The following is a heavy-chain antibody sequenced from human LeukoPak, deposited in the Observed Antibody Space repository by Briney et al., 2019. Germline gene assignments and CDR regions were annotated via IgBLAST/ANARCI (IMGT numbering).Heavy chain of an antibody. CDR1: GGSISSSSYY. V-gene: IGHV4-39*02. J-gene: IGHJ5*02. D-gene: IGHD3-9*01. CDR3: ARRRRSYDILTGYSRSEFDP. Sequence: SETLSLTCTVSGGSISSSSYYWGWIRQPPGKGLEWIGSIYYSGSTYYNPSLKSRVTISVDTFKNHFSLKLRSVAAADTAVHYCARRRRSYDILTGYSRSEFDPWGQGTLVTVSS. CDR2: IYYSGST.